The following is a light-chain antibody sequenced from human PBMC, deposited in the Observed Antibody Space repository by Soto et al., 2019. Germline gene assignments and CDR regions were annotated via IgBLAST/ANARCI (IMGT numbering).Light chain of an antibody. V-gene: IGKV3-20*01. CDR1: QSVSSNY. CDR2: GAS. Sequence: EIVLTQSPGTLSLSAGERATLSCRASQSVSSNYLAWYQQKPGQPPRLLISGASSRATGIPDRFIGSGSGKDFPLTISRLEPEDFAVYYWPPYGRSPPSWTFGQGTKVEIK. J-gene: IGKJ1*01. CDR3: PPYGRSPPSWT.